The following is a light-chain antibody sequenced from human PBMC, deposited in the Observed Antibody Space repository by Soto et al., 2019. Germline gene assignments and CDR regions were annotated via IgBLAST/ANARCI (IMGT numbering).Light chain of an antibody. CDR1: SSNIGSNT. Sequence: QSMLTQPPSASGTPGQRVTISCSGSSSNIGSNTVNWYQQLPGTAPKLLIYSNNQRPSGVPDRFSGSTSGTSASLAISGLXSEDEADYYCAAWDDSLNGPHYVFGTGTKVTVL. J-gene: IGLJ1*01. CDR3: AAWDDSLNGPHYV. CDR2: SNN. V-gene: IGLV1-44*01.